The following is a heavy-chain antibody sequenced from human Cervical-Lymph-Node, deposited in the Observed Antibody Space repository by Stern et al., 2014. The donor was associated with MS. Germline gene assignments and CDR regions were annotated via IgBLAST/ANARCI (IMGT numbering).Heavy chain of an antibody. J-gene: IGHJ4*02. Sequence: MQLVESGGDVVQPGRSLRLSCTASGFTFSSYAMHWVRQAPGQGLEGQTIISYDGNHKYYAASVKGRFTISRDNSKNTLHLQMNSVTPDDTAIYYCARDYEDTSMLFDHWGQGTLVTVSS. CDR1: GFTFSSYA. CDR2: ISYDGNHK. D-gene: IGHD2-8*01. CDR3: ARDYEDTSMLFDH. V-gene: IGHV3-30*03.